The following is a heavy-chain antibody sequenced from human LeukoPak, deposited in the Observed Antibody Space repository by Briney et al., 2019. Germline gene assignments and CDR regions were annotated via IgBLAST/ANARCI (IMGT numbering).Heavy chain of an antibody. CDR2: IIPIFGIE. CDR1: GGTFSSYA. CDR3: ARSGIAVAGSFDY. V-gene: IGHV1-69*04. D-gene: IGHD6-19*01. Sequence: ASVKVSCEASGGTFSSYAFSWVRQAPGQGLEWMGRIIPIFGIENYAQKFQGRVTITADKATSTAYMELSSVRSEDTAVYYCARSGIAVAGSFDYWGQGTLVTVSS. J-gene: IGHJ4*02.